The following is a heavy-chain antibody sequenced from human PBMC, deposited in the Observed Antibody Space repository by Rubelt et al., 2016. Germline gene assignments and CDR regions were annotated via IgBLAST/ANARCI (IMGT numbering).Heavy chain of an antibody. D-gene: IGHD4-23*01. CDR3: ARHVGTVVTPADY. CDR1: GGSISSSNW. J-gene: IGHJ4*02. V-gene: IGHV4-4*02. Sequence: QVQLQESGPGLVKPSETLSLTCTVSGGSISSSNWWSWVRQPPGKGLEWIGEIHHSGSTYYNPSLKSRVTISVDTSKNQFSLKLSSVTAADTAVYYCARHVGTVVTPADYWGQGTLVTVSS. CDR2: IHHSGST.